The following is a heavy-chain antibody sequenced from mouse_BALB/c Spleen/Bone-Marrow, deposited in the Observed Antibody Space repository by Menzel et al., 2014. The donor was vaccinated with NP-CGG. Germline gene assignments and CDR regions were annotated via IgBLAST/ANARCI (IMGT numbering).Heavy chain of an antibody. CDR1: GFTFSDYG. CDR2: ISNLAYSI. V-gene: IGHV5-15*02. Sequence: EVKLMDSGGGLVQPGGSRKLSCATSGFTFSDYGMAWVRQAPGKGPEWVAFISNLAYSIYYAYTVTGRFTISRENAKNTLYLEMSSLRSEDTAMYYCARDQVYYYGSSYGYFDVWGAGTTVTVSS. CDR3: ARDQVYYYGSSYGYFDV. J-gene: IGHJ1*01. D-gene: IGHD1-1*01.